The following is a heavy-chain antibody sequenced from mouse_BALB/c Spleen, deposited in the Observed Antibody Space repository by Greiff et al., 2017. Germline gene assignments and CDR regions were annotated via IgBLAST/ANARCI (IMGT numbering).Heavy chain of an antibody. J-gene: IGHJ2*01. CDR3: ARDGKYGASYSDY. D-gene: IGHD2-1*01. Sequence: EVQLQPSGAELVRPGALVKLSCKASGFNIKDYYMHWVKQRPEQGLEWIGWIDPENGNTIYDTKFQGKASITADTSSNTAYLQLSSLTSEDTAVYYCARDGKYGASYSDYWGQGTTLTVSS. CDR2: IDPENGNT. V-gene: IGHV14-1*02. CDR1: GFNIKDYY.